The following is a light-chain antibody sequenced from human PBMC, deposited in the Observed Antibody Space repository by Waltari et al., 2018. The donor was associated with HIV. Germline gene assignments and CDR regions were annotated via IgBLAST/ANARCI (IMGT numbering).Light chain of an antibody. J-gene: IGKJ1*01. Sequence: EIVLTQSPGTLSLSAGERATLSCRASQSVGSSYLAWYQHKPGQAPRLLIHGASSRATGIPDRFSGSGSGTDFTLTISRLEPEDFAVYYCQQAGSSLWTFGQGTRVEIK. CDR1: QSVGSSY. CDR2: GAS. V-gene: IGKV3-20*01. CDR3: QQAGSSLWT.